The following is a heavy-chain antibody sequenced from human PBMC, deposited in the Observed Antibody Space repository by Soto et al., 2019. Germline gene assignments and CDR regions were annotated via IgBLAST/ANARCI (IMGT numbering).Heavy chain of an antibody. CDR3: ARMIDCSGGSCYLGFPPTDF. CDR1: GGTFSSYA. Sequence: QVQLVQSGAEVKKPRSSVKVSCKASGGTFSSYAISWVRQAPGQGLEWMGGIIPIFGTANYAQKFQGRVTITADESTSIVYMDLSSLISEDTRVYYCARMIDCSGGSCYLGFPPTDFWVQVTLVTVSS. J-gene: IGHJ4*02. V-gene: IGHV1-69*01. CDR2: IIPIFGTA. D-gene: IGHD2-15*01.